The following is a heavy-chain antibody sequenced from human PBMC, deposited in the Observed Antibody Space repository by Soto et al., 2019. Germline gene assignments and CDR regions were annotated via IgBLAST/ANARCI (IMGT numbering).Heavy chain of an antibody. CDR2: ISAYSGNT. D-gene: IGHD1-26*01. V-gene: IGHV1-18*04. CDR1: GYTFTSYG. J-gene: IGHJ6*02. Sequence: ASVKVSCKASGYTFTSYGISWVRQAPGQGLEWMGWISAYSGNTNYAQKLQGRVTMTTDTSTSTAYMELRSLRSDDTAVYYCASDVGGWELTYYYYGMDVWGQGTTVTVSS. CDR3: ASDVGGWELTYYYYGMDV.